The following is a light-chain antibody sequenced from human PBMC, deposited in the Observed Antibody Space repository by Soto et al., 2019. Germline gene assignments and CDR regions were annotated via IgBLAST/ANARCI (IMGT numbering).Light chain of an antibody. J-gene: IGKJ4*01. Sequence: EIVMTQSPATLSVSPGERATLSCRASQSVGRNLAWYQQKPGQAPRLLIYGASTRATGIPARFSGSGSGTDFTLTISSLQSEYFAFYPCQNKNHGPPLPFGGGTKVEIK. CDR3: QNKNHGPPLP. CDR2: GAS. CDR1: QSVGRN. V-gene: IGKV3-15*01.